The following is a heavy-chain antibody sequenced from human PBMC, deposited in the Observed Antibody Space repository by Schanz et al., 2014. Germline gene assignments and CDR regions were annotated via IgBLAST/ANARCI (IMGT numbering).Heavy chain of an antibody. CDR3: ARGEFGRLFPTWFDP. Sequence: VQLLESGGGLVQPGGSLRLSCAGSGFTFADYYMTWIRQAPGKGLEWISYVSSYDTTVSYADSVKGRFTISRDNAKNSVYLQMNSLRDEDTDVYYCARGEFGRLFPTWFDPWGQGTLVTVSS. CDR1: GFTFADYY. V-gene: IGHV3-11*04. CDR2: VSSYDTTV. J-gene: IGHJ5*02. D-gene: IGHD3-10*01.